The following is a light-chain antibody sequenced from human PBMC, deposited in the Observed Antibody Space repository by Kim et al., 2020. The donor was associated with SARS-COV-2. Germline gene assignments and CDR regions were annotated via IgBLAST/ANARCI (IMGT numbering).Light chain of an antibody. CDR3: QQYGSSVET. CDR1: QSVTSSN. J-gene: IGKJ1*01. CDR2: GAS. V-gene: IGKV3-20*01. Sequence: PGERATPSCRASQSVTSSNKVAWYQQKPGQAPRLLIYGASSRATGIPDRFSGSGSGTDFTLTISRLEPEDFAVYYCQQYGSSVETFGQGTKVDIK.